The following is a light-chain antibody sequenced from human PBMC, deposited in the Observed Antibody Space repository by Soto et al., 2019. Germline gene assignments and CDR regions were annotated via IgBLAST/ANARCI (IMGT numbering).Light chain of an antibody. J-gene: IGKJ4*01. CDR3: QQYNNWPRLT. Sequence: EIVLTQSPATLSLSPGERATLSCRASQSVSSYLAWYQQKLGQAPRLLIYDASNRATGIPARFSGSGSGAEFTLTITSLQSEDFAVYYCQQYNNWPRLTFGGGTKVDIK. V-gene: IGKV3-11*01. CDR1: QSVSSY. CDR2: DAS.